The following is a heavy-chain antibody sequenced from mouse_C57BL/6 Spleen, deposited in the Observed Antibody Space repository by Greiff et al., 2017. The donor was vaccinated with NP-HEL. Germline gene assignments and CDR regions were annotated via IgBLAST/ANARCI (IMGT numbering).Heavy chain of an antibody. D-gene: IGHD1-1*01. CDR1: GYAFSSYW. CDR3: ARPITTVVGGFAY. CDR2: IYPGDGDT. V-gene: IGHV1-80*01. J-gene: IGHJ3*01. Sequence: VQLQQSGAELVKPGASVKISCKASGYAFSSYWMNWVKQRPGKGLEWIGQIYPGDGDTNYNGKFKGKATLTADKSSSTAYMQLSSLTSEDSAVYFCARPITTVVGGFAYWGQGTLVTVSA.